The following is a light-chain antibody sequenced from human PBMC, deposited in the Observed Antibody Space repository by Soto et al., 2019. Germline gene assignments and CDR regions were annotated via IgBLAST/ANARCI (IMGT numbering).Light chain of an antibody. J-gene: IGLJ1*01. CDR3: SSYTWSPTLYA. Sequence: QSALTPPASLSVSPGQSITISCARNDGGNFEHISWYQQHPGKGPKLIIYEDTRRPSGISARFSGSKSGNTASLTISGLQAEDEADYYCSSYTWSPTLYAFAGGTKVTVL. V-gene: IGLV2-23*01. CDR2: EDT. CDR1: RNDGGNFEH.